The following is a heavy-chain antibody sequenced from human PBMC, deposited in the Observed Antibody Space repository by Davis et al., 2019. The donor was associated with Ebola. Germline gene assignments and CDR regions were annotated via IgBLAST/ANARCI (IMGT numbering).Heavy chain of an antibody. CDR1: GYTFIDYY. CDR2: INPNRCDT. J-gene: IGHJ4*02. CDR3: SRDASTGTGY. Sequence: AASVKVSCKASGYTFIDYYIQWIRQAAGQGLEWLGRINPNRCDTKDAQKFQGRVALTRDTSIRTAFMELSGLRSDDTAVYYCSRDASTGTGYWGQGTLVTVSS. V-gene: IGHV1-2*06. D-gene: IGHD1-1*01.